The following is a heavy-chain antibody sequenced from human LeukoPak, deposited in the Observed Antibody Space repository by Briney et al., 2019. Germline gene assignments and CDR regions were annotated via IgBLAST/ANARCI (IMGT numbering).Heavy chain of an antibody. D-gene: IGHD3-10*01. V-gene: IGHV3-30-3*02. CDR3: AKNLWFGELRTNNIDY. Sequence: TGGSLRLSCAASGFSFHYYAMHWVRQAPGKGLEWVAVISYDGANEYYADSVKGRSTISRDNSKNTLYLQMNSLRAEDTAVYYCAKNLWFGELRTNNIDYWGQGTLVTVSS. J-gene: IGHJ4*02. CDR1: GFSFHYYA. CDR2: ISYDGANE.